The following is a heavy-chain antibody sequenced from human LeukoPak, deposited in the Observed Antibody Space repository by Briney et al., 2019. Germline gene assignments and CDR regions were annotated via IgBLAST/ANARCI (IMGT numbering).Heavy chain of an antibody. D-gene: IGHD6-19*01. Sequence: GASEKVSCKASGYTFTGYYMHWVRQAPGQGLEWMGWINPNSGGTNYAQKFQGRVTMTRDTSISTAYMELSRLRSDDTAVYYCARLYSSGWYGGYFDYWGQGTLVTVSS. CDR1: GYTFTGYY. J-gene: IGHJ4*02. CDR2: INPNSGGT. CDR3: ARLYSSGWYGGYFDY. V-gene: IGHV1-2*02.